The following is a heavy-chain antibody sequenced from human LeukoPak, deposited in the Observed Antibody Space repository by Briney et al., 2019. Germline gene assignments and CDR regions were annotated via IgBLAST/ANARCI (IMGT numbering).Heavy chain of an antibody. V-gene: IGHV3-30*02. J-gene: IGHJ4*02. CDR1: GFTFSSYG. CDR3: AQGRRITMILVATKTLGYYFDY. Sequence: PGGSLRLSCAASGFTFSSYGMHWVRQAPGKGLEWVAFIRYDGSNKYYADSVKGRFTISRDNSKNTLYLQMNSLRTEDTALYYCAQGRRITMILVATKTLGYYFDYWGQGTLVTVSS. CDR2: IRYDGSNK. D-gene: IGHD3-22*01.